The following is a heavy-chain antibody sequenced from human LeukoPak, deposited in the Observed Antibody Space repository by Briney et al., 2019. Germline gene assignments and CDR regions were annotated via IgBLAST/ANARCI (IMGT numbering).Heavy chain of an antibody. CDR3: AKTSGSPA. CDR1: GFTFSSYA. Sequence: PGGSLRLSCAASGFTFSSYAMSWVRQAPGKGLEWVSGISGSGDSTYYVDSVKGRFTISRDNSKNTQYLQMYSLRAEDTALYYCAKTSGSPAWGQGTLVTVSS. J-gene: IGHJ5*02. V-gene: IGHV3-23*01. D-gene: IGHD1-26*01. CDR2: ISGSGDST.